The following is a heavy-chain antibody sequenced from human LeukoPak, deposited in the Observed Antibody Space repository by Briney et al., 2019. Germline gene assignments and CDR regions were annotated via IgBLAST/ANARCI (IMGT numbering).Heavy chain of an antibody. V-gene: IGHV4-34*01. D-gene: IGHD3-10*01. CDR3: ARGGTYRTYFDY. J-gene: IGHJ4*02. CDR1: GFTFSSYA. Sequence: PGGSLRLSCAASGFTFSSYAMSWVRQPPGKGLEWIGEINHSGSTNYNPSLKSRVTISVDTSKNQFSLKLSSVTAADTAVYYCARGGTYRTYFDYWGQGTLVTVSS. CDR2: INHSGST.